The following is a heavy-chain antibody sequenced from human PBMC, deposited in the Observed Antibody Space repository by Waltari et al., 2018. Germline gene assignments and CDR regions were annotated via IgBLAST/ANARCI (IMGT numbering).Heavy chain of an antibody. CDR2: INHSGST. CDR1: GGSFSGYY. V-gene: IGHV4-34*01. Sequence: QVQLQQWGAGLLKPSETLSLTCAVYGGSFSGYYWSWIRQPPGKGLEWIGEINHSGSTNDNPSLKSRVNISVDTSKNQFSLKLSSVTAADTAVYYCARSSSSGYYFGYWGQGTLVTVSS. D-gene: IGHD3-22*01. J-gene: IGHJ4*02. CDR3: ARSSSSGYYFGY.